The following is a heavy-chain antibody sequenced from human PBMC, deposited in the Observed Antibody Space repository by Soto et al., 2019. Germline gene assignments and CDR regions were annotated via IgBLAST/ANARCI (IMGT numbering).Heavy chain of an antibody. CDR3: AKNGHPPYYYYGMDV. CDR2: ISGYNGDT. Sequence: GASVKVSCKASGYSFTTYGISWVRQAPGQGLEWIGWISGYNGDTNNAQKFQDRVTMTIDRSTTTAYLELRSLTSDDTAVYYCAKNGHPPYYYYGMDVWGQGTTVTVS. V-gene: IGHV1-18*01. CDR1: GYSFTTYG. D-gene: IGHD2-8*01. J-gene: IGHJ6*02.